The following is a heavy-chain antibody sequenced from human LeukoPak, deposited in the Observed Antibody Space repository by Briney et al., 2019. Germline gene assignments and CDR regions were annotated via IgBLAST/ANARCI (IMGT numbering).Heavy chain of an antibody. CDR1: GGSFSDYY. Sequence: SETLSLTCAVYGGSFSDYYWSWVRRPPGKGLEWIGEINHSGSTNYNPSLKSRVTISVDTSKNQFSLKLSSVTAADTAVYYCARGRGYCSSTSCYAYFDYWGQGTLVTVSS. V-gene: IGHV4-34*01. CDR3: ARGRGYCSSTSCYAYFDY. CDR2: INHSGST. D-gene: IGHD2-2*01. J-gene: IGHJ4*02.